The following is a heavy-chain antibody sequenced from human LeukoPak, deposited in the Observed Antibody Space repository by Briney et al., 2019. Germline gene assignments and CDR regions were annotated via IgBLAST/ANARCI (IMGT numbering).Heavy chain of an antibody. V-gene: IGHV4-34*01. Sequence: SETLSLTCAVYGGSFSGYYWTWIRQPPGKGLEWIGEINHRGSTNDNPSLKSRVTISVDKSNNQFSLRLSSVTAADTAVYYCARTNSGWYYFDYWGQGTLVTVSS. J-gene: IGHJ4*02. CDR2: INHRGST. CDR1: GGSFSGYY. CDR3: ARTNSGWYYFDY. D-gene: IGHD6-19*01.